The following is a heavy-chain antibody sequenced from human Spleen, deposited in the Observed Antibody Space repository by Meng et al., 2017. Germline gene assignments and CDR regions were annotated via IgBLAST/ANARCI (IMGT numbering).Heavy chain of an antibody. J-gene: IGHJ4*02. CDR2: ISGSGGST. D-gene: IGHD3-10*01. CDR3: ARASSLVRGRQIDY. Sequence: GESLKISCAASGFTFSSYAMSWVRQAPGKGLEWVSAISGSGGSTYYADSVKGRFTISRDNVKNTLFLQMNSLRGDDTALYYCARASSLVRGRQIDYWGQGTLVTVSS. CDR1: GFTFSSYA. V-gene: IGHV3-23*01.